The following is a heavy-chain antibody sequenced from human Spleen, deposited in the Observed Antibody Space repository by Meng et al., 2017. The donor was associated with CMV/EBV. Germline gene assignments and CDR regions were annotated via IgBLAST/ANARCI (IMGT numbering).Heavy chain of an antibody. CDR1: GFTFSSYW. V-gene: IGHV3-7*01. Sequence: GGSLRLSCAASGFTFSSYWMSWVRQAPGKGLEWVANIKQDGSEKYYVDSVKGRFTISRDNSKNTLYLQMNSLRAEDTAVYYCAKDNWNYRSYFDYWGQGTLVTVSS. D-gene: IGHD1-7*01. CDR3: AKDNWNYRSYFDY. CDR2: IKQDGSEK. J-gene: IGHJ4*02.